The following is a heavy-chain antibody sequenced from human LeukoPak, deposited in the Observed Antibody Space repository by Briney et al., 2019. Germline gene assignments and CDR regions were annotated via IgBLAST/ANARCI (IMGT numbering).Heavy chain of an antibody. D-gene: IGHD5-12*01. V-gene: IGHV1-18*01. CDR2: ISAYNGNT. Sequence: GASVKVSCKASGYTFTSYGISWVRQAPGQGLEWMGWISAYNGNTNYAQKLQGRVTMTTDTSTSTAYMELRSLRSDDTAVYYCAKETSGYDFGGLDYWGQGTLVTVSS. CDR1: GYTFTSYG. J-gene: IGHJ4*02. CDR3: AKETSGYDFGGLDY.